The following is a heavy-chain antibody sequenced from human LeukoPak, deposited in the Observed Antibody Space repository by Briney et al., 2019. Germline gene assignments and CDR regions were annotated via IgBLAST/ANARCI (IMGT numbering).Heavy chain of an antibody. J-gene: IGHJ4*02. D-gene: IGHD6-19*01. CDR2: ISSSSSYI. Sequence: GGSLRLSCAASGFTFSSYSMNWVRQAPGKGLEWVSSISSSSSYIYYADSVKGRFTISRDNAKSSLYLQMNSLRAEDTAVYYCARDKYSSRSYYFDYWGQGTLVTVSS. CDR1: GFTFSSYS. V-gene: IGHV3-21*01. CDR3: ARDKYSSRSYYFDY.